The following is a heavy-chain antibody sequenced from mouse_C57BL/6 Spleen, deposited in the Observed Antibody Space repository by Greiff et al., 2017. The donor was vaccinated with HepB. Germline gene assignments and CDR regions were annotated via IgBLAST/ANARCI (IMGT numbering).Heavy chain of an antibody. D-gene: IGHD1-1*01. CDR3: TTPSIYYGSSGDY. CDR1: GFNIKDDY. Sequence: EVQLQQSGAELVRPGASVKLSCTASGFNIKDDYMHWVKQRPEQGLEWIGWIDPENGDTEYASKFQGKATITADTSSNTAYLQLSSLTSEDTAVYYCTTPSIYYGSSGDYWGQGTTLTVSS. CDR2: IDPENGDT. J-gene: IGHJ2*01. V-gene: IGHV14-4*01.